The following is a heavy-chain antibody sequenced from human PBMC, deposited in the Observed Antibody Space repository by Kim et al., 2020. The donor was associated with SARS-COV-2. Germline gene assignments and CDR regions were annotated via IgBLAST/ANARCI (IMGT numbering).Heavy chain of an antibody. J-gene: IGHJ5*02. Sequence: GGSLRLSCAASGFTFSTYSMSWVRQAPGKGLEWVSSISSSSGYIYYADSVRGRFTISRDNAKNSLYLQMNSLRAEDTAVYHCARSRYGEVKSRFDPWGQGTLVTVSS. D-gene: IGHD3-10*01. CDR2: ISSSSGYI. V-gene: IGHV3-21*01. CDR3: ARSRYGEVKSRFDP. CDR1: GFTFSTYS.